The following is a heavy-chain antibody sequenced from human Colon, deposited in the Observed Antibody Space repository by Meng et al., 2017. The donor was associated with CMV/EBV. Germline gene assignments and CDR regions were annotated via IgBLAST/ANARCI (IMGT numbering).Heavy chain of an antibody. J-gene: IGHJ4*02. D-gene: IGHD3-16*01. Sequence: GGSLRLSCVVSGFTVSSNYINWIRQAPGRGLEWVSLIYSGGDTYYSDSVKGRFTISKDNSKNTVYLQMNGLSLEDTAVYYCARGRGGLGPFYYWGQGTLVTVSS. V-gene: IGHV3-53*01. CDR2: IYSGGDT. CDR3: ARGRGGLGPFYY. CDR1: GFTVSSNY.